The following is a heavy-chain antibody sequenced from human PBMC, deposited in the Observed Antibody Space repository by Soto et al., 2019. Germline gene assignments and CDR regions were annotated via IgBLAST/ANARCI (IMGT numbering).Heavy chain of an antibody. V-gene: IGHV3-23*01. CDR1: GFTFTSYP. Sequence: GGSLRLSCAASGFTFTSYPLSWVRRAPGKGLEWVSAISGTGGSTYYADSVKGRFTISRDTSKNTLYLQMNSLRAEDTALYYCAKFKGLSSSWLYDAFDIWGQGTMVTVSS. D-gene: IGHD6-13*01. J-gene: IGHJ3*02. CDR3: AKFKGLSSSWLYDAFDI. CDR2: ISGTGGST.